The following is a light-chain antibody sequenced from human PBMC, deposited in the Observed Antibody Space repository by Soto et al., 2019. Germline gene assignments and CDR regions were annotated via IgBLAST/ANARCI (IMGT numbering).Light chain of an antibody. Sequence: EIVLTQSPATMSLSPGNRATLSCRASQSVSGYLASYQQKPGQAPRLLIYYASNRPTGIPARFSGSGSGTDFTLTITSLEPEDFAVYYCQQRSNWPSTFGGGTKVEI. V-gene: IGKV3-11*01. CDR3: QQRSNWPST. J-gene: IGKJ4*01. CDR1: QSVSGY. CDR2: YAS.